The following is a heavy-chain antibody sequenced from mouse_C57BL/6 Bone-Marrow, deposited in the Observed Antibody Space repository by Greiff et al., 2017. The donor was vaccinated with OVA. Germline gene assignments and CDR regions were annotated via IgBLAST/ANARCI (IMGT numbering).Heavy chain of an antibody. CDR2: IYPGSGST. V-gene: IGHV1-55*01. CDR1: GYTFTSYW. J-gene: IGHJ1*03. D-gene: IGHD2-1*01. CDR3: ASWGLLSPSFEV. Sequence: QVQLKQPGAELVKPGASVKMSCKASGYTFTSYWITWVKQRPGQGLEWIGDIYPGSGSTNYNEKFKSKATLTVDTSSSTAYMQLSSLTSEDSAVYYGASWGLLSPSFEVWGTGTTVTVSS.